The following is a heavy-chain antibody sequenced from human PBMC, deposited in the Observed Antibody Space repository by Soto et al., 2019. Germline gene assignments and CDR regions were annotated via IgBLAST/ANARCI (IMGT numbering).Heavy chain of an antibody. CDR1: GFTFSNYA. CDR3: ARAIGADFFDY. CDR2: ISDSGVNT. J-gene: IGHJ4*02. D-gene: IGHD6-25*01. V-gene: IGHV3-23*01. Sequence: GGSLRLSCTASGFTFSNYAMSWVRQAPGMGLEWVSTISDSGVNTFFGDSMKDRFTISRDNSKSTVYLQLNTVRAEDTAIYYCARAIGADFFDYWGQGTLVTVSS.